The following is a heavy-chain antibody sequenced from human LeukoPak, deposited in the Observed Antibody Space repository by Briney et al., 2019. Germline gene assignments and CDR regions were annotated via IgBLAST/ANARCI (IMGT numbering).Heavy chain of an antibody. V-gene: IGHV3-21*01. Sequence: GGSLRLSCAASGFTFSSYSMNWVRQAPGKGLEWVSSISSSSSYIYYADSVKGRFTISRDNAKNSLYLQMNSLRAEDTAVYYCARDDITMVRGLILPYDYWGQGALVTVSS. CDR2: ISSSSSYI. CDR3: ARDDITMVRGLILPYDY. CDR1: GFTFSSYS. J-gene: IGHJ4*02. D-gene: IGHD3-10*01.